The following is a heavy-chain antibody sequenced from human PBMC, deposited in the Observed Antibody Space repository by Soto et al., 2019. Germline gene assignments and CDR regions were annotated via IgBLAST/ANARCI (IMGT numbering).Heavy chain of an antibody. CDR1: GGSISSSSYY. D-gene: IGHD3-16*02. J-gene: IGHJ5*02. CDR3: ARHVPNDYDYVWGSYRYPNWFDP. Sequence: QLQLQESGPGLVKPSETLSLTCTVSGGSISSSSYYWGWIRQPPGKGLEWIGSIYYSGSTYYNPSLKSRVTISVDTSKNQFSLKLSSVTAADTAVYYCARHVPNDYDYVWGSYRYPNWFDPWGQGTLVTVSS. CDR2: IYYSGST. V-gene: IGHV4-39*01.